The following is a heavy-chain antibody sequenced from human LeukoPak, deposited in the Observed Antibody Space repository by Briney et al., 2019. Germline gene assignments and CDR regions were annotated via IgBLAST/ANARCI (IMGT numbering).Heavy chain of an antibody. V-gene: IGHV1-69*04. CDR1: GGTFSSYA. CDR3: ASRESCSSTSCYPAYYYYYYGMDV. D-gene: IGHD2-2*01. CDR2: IIPILGIA. Sequence: GASVKVSCKASGGTFSSYAISWVRQAPGQGLEWMGRIIPILGIANYAQKFQGRVTITADKSTSTAYMELSSLRSEDTAVYYRASRESCSSTSCYPAYYYYYYGMDVWGQGTTVTVSS. J-gene: IGHJ6*02.